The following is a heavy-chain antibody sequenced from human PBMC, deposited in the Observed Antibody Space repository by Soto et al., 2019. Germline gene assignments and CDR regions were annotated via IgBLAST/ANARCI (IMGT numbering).Heavy chain of an antibody. Sequence: SGPTLVKPTQTLTLTCTFSGFSLSTSGVGVGWIRQPPGKALEWLALIYRDDDKHYSPSLKSRLTITKDTSKSQVVLTMTNMDPVDTATYYCSRLLGGCSRTTCTPLRFDYWGQGTLVTVSS. CDR1: GFSLSTSGVG. V-gene: IGHV2-5*02. D-gene: IGHD2-2*01. J-gene: IGHJ4*02. CDR2: IYRDDDK. CDR3: SRLLGGCSRTTCTPLRFDY.